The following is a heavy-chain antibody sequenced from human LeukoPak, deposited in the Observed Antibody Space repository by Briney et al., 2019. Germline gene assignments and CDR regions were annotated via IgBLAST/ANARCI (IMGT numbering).Heavy chain of an antibody. V-gene: IGHV3-30-3*01. Sequence: GGSLRLSCAASGFTFSSYAMHWVRQAPGKGLEWVAVISYDGSNKYYADSVKGRFTISRDNSKNTLYLQMNSLRAEDTAVYYCARGYGGYYSIFDYWGQGTLVTVSS. CDR3: ARGYGGYYSIFDY. D-gene: IGHD3-22*01. J-gene: IGHJ4*02. CDR1: GFTFSSYA. CDR2: ISYDGSNK.